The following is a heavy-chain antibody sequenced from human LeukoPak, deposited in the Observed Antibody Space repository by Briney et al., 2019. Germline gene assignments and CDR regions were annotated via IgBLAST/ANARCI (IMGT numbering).Heavy chain of an antibody. CDR3: ARASACGAPSCNLHLGFYYGFDV. V-gene: IGHV3-13*01. CDR1: GFTFNSYD. J-gene: IGHJ6*02. Sequence: QSGGSLRLSCAASGFTFNSYDMHWVRQVIGEGLQWVSGIGTAADTYYVGSVKGRFTISRENAKNSLYPQMNNLRAGDTAVYYCARASACGAPSCNLHLGFYYGFDVWGQGTTVTVSS. D-gene: IGHD2-21*01. CDR2: IGTAADT.